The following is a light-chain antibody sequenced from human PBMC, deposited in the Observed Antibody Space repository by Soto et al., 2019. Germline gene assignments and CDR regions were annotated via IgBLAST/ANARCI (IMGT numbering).Light chain of an antibody. Sequence: DFNMTQSPSSLSASVVDIVTITVRASQGIGKYLAWYQQKAGKAPKLLIYVASSLQSGVPSRFSGSGSGTDFTLTISSLQPEDSATYYCQQSYSMPWTFGQGTKVDIK. J-gene: IGKJ1*01. CDR3: QQSYSMPWT. V-gene: IGKV1-39*01. CDR2: VAS. CDR1: QGIGKY.